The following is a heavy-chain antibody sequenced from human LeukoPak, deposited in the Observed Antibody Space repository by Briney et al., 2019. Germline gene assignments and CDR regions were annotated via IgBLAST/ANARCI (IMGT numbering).Heavy chain of an antibody. CDR1: GYSISSGYY. CDR3: ARCRTGVTTYVDY. J-gene: IGHJ4*02. Sequence: SETLSLTCTVSGYSISSGYYWGWIRQPPGKGLEWIGYIYYSGSTNYNPSLKSRVTISVDTSKNQFSLKLSSVTAADTAVYYCARCRTGVTTYVDYWGQGTLVTVSS. CDR2: IYYSGST. V-gene: IGHV4-61*01. D-gene: IGHD4-17*01.